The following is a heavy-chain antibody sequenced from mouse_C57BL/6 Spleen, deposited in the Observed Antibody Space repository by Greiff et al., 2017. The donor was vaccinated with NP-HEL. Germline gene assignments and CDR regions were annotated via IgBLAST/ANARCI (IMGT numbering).Heavy chain of an antibody. CDR2: IDPNRGGT. CDR1: GYTFTSYW. J-gene: IGHJ3*01. V-gene: IGHV1-72*01. Sequence: QVQLQQPGAELVKPGASVKLSCKASGYTFTSYWMHWVKQRPGRGLEWIGRIDPNRGGTKYNEKFKSKATLTVDKPSSTAYMQLSSLTSEDSAVYYCARGGDYHVFAYWGQGTLVTVSA. D-gene: IGHD1-1*01. CDR3: ARGGDYHVFAY.